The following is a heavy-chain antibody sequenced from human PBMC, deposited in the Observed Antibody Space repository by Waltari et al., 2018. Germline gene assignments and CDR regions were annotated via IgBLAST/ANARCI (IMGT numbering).Heavy chain of an antibody. V-gene: IGHV4-38-2*01. CDR2: IYHSGST. CDR3: ARLGGRESVQGVIRWFDP. CDR1: GYSISSGYY. J-gene: IGHJ5*02. Sequence: QVQLQESGPGLVKPSETLSLTCAVSGYSISSGYYWGWIRQPPGKGLEWIGSIYHSGSTYYNPSLKSRVTISVDTSKNQFSLKLSSVTAADTAVYYCARLGGRESVQGVIRWFDPWGQGTLVTVSS. D-gene: IGHD3-10*01.